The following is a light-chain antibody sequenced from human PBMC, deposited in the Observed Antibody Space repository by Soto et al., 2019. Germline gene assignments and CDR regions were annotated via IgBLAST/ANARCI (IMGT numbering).Light chain of an antibody. Sequence: IQMTQSPSSFSASTGDRVTITCRASQGISSYLAWYQQKPGKAPKLLIYAASTLQSGVPSRFSGSGSGTDFTLTISCLQSEDFATYYCQQYYSYPPTFGQGTKVDIK. CDR2: AAS. CDR1: QGISSY. CDR3: QQYYSYPPT. J-gene: IGKJ2*01. V-gene: IGKV1-8*01.